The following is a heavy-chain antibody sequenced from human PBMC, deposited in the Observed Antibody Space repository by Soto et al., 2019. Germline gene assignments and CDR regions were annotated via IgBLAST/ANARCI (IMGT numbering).Heavy chain of an antibody. CDR3: ARGTIHYYGMDV. J-gene: IGHJ6*02. CDR1: GYSFTAYY. Sequence: SVKVSCKASGYSFTAYYIHWVRQAPGQGLEWMGWINPIFGTANYAQKFQGRVTITADESTSTAYMELSSLRSEDTAVYYCARGTIHYYGMDVWGQGTTVTVSS. CDR2: INPIFGTA. V-gene: IGHV1-69*13. D-gene: IGHD2-8*01.